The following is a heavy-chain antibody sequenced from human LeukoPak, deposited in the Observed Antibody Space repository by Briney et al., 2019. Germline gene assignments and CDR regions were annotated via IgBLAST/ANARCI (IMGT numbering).Heavy chain of an antibody. J-gene: IGHJ3*02. D-gene: IGHD3-3*01. V-gene: IGHV3-30-3*01. Sequence: GGSLRLSCAASGFTFSSYAMHWVRRAPGKGLEWVTVISYDGSNKYYADSVKGRFTISRDNSKNTLYLQMNSLRAEDTAVYYCARDGLTYYDFWSGYLGTSAFDIWGQGTMVTVSS. CDR3: ARDGLTYYDFWSGYLGTSAFDI. CDR2: ISYDGSNK. CDR1: GFTFSSYA.